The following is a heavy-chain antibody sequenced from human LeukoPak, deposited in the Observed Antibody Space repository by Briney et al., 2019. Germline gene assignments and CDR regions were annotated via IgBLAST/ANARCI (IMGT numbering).Heavy chain of an antibody. CDR1: GFIFNKAW. Sequence: GGSLRLSCAASGFIFNKAWMNWLRQAPGKGPEWVGRIKSNNDGGTTDYASPVEGRFIISRDDSKNTIYLQMNRLIIDDTAIYYCTPVMVEDRGFWGQGTLVTVSS. CDR2: IKSNNDGGTT. V-gene: IGHV3-15*01. CDR3: TPVMVEDRGF. J-gene: IGHJ4*02. D-gene: IGHD2-21*01.